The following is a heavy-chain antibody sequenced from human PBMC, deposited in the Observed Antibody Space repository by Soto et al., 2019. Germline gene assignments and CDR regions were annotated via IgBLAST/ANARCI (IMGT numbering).Heavy chain of an antibody. D-gene: IGHD3-10*01. CDR3: TRPADSVGSESAVEI. Sequence: QVQLVQSGAEVKKPGSSVKVSCKTSGDTFSTYPITWVRQAPGQGLEWVGRIIPILDITDSAQMFQGRGTITADKSTNTAYMELSGLRSEDTAVYYCTRPADSVGSESAVEIWGQGTMVTVSS. CDR2: IIPILDIT. CDR1: GDTFSTYP. J-gene: IGHJ3*02. V-gene: IGHV1-69*02.